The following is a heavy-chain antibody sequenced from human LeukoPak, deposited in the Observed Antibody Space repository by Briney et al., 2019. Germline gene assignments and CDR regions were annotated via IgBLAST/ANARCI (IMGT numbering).Heavy chain of an antibody. CDR1: GFTFSGNY. CDR3: ARDPGYGLGVDYGDY. Sequence: GGSLRLSCAASGFTFSGNYMSWVRQAPGKGLEWLSVINRGGNTYYADSVKGRFTISRDSSKNTVFLQMDSLRAEDTAVYYCARDPGYGLGVDYGDYWGQGTLVTVSS. V-gene: IGHV3-66*01. D-gene: IGHD3-10*01. J-gene: IGHJ4*02. CDR2: INRGGNT.